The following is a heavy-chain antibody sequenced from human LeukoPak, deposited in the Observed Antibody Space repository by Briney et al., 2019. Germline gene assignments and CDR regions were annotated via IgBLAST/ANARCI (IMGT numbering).Heavy chain of an antibody. CDR2: IYYSGST. CDR1: GGSISSSNYY. D-gene: IGHD1-26*01. Sequence: SETLSLTCTVSGGSISSSNYYWGWISQPPGKGLEWIGSIYYSGSTYYNPSLKSRVTISVDTSKNQFSLKLSSVTAADTAVYYCARPRGYSASSGGAFDLWGQGTMSTVSS. CDR3: ARPRGYSASSGGAFDL. J-gene: IGHJ3*01. V-gene: IGHV4-39*01.